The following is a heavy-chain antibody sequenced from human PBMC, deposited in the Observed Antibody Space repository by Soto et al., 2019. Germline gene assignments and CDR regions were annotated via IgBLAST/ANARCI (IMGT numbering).Heavy chain of an antibody. J-gene: IGHJ5*02. CDR2: IYHSGTT. CDR3: AAVPGGCSGTPCQMDP. D-gene: IGHD2-15*01. CDR1: SGSISTHYW. V-gene: IGHV4-4*02. Sequence: QVQLQESGPGLVKPSGTLSLTCAVSSGSISTHYWWTWVRQSPGKGLEWIGEIYHSGTTNYSTSLKKRVTMSVDKSKNQFSLSLTSVTAADTAVYYWAAVPGGCSGTPCQMDPWGQGTQVTVSS.